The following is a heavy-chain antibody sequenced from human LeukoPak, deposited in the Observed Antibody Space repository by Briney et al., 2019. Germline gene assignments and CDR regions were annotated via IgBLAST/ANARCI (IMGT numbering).Heavy chain of an antibody. V-gene: IGHV3-53*01. CDR2: IYSDDRT. J-gene: IGHJ4*02. D-gene: IGHD6-13*01. CDR3: ARVLTQLALFDY. CDR1: GFTASSNY. Sequence: GGSLRLSCAASGFTASSNYMSWVRQAPGKGLEWVSVIYSDDRTYYADSVKGRFTLSRDNSKNTLFLQMNSLRPEDTAVYFCARVLTQLALFDYWGQGTLVTVSS.